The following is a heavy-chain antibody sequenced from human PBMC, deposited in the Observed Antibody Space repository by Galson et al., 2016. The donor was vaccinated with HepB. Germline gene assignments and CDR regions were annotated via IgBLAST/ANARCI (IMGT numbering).Heavy chain of an antibody. CDR1: GGSISSSYFN. CDR3: CPTTTAWYGS. J-gene: IGHJ5*01. CDR2: VYYTGRT. Sequence: SETLSLTCTVSGGSISSSYFNWGWIRHPPGKALEFIGSVYYTGRTYYNPSFKGRVTISVDTSKSHFFLKLTSVTAADTAVYYCCPTTTAWYGSWSQGALVTVSS. V-gene: IGHV4-39*07. D-gene: IGHD1-1*01.